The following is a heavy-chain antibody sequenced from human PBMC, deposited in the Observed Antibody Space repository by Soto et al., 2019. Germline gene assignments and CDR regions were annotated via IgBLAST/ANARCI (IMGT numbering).Heavy chain of an antibody. J-gene: IGHJ4*02. CDR1: GFNLGDYW. CDR2: IKQDGSEK. D-gene: IGHD3-3*01. V-gene: IGHV3-7*01. Sequence: EVQLVESGGGVVQPGGSLRLSCAVSGFNLGDYWMGWVRQAPGKGLEWVANIKQDGSEKYYVDSVKGRFTISRDNAKRSLTLQMNNLRAEDTVVYYCTGDGRGYSVYWGLGTLGTVSS. CDR3: TGDGRGYSVY.